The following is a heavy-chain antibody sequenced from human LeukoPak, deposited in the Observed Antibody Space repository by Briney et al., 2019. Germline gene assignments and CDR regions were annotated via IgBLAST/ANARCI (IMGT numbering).Heavy chain of an antibody. J-gene: IGHJ5*02. D-gene: IGHD2-2*01. CDR3: ASTNCSSASCYGAKWFDP. CDR2: IYYSGNT. Sequence: KPSQTLSLTCTVSGGSISSGDYYWSWIRQPPGKGLEWIGCIYYSGNTFHYNPSLKSRVNISVDTSKNQFSLRLSSVTAVDTAVYYCASTNCSSASCYGAKWFDPWGQGTLVTVSS. CDR1: GGSISSGDYY. V-gene: IGHV4-30-4*08.